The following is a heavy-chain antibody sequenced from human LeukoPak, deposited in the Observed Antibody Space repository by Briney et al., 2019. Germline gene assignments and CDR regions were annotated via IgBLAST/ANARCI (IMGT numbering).Heavy chain of an antibody. CDR1: GFTFSSYS. J-gene: IGHJ4*02. D-gene: IGHD3-9*01. CDR2: ISSSSSHI. Sequence: GGSLRLSCAASGFTFSSYSMNWVRQAPGKGLEWVSSISSSSSHIYYADSVKGRFTTSRDNAKNSLYLQMNSLRAEDTAVYYCAKDLLKYYDILTGALDYWGQGTLVTVSS. CDR3: AKDLLKYYDILTGALDY. V-gene: IGHV3-21*01.